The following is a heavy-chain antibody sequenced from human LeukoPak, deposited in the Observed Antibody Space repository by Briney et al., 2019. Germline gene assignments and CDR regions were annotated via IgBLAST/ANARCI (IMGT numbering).Heavy chain of an antibody. CDR3: AKDRDGADRIVF. Sequence: GASVKVSCKVVAYDFTGYYIHWVRQAPGQGPEWMGRLNTNTGHAVYAFKFQGRVTITRDTSSNTAYMEVTRLTSDDTALYYCAKDRDGADRIVFWGQGTLVTVSS. V-gene: IGHV1-2*06. CDR1: AYDFTGYY. CDR2: LNTNTGHA. J-gene: IGHJ4*02. D-gene: IGHD5-24*01.